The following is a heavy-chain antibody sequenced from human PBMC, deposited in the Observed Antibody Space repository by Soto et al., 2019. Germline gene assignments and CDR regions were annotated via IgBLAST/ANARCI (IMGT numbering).Heavy chain of an antibody. CDR3: ARVVPWFDP. Sequence: SSETLSLTCTVSGGSISSYYWSWIRQPPGKGLEWIGYIYYSGSTNYNPSLKSRVTISVDTSKNQFSLKLSSVTAADTAVYYCARVVPWFDPWGQGTLVTVSS. V-gene: IGHV4-59*01. D-gene: IGHD3-10*02. J-gene: IGHJ5*02. CDR1: GGSISSYY. CDR2: IYYSGST.